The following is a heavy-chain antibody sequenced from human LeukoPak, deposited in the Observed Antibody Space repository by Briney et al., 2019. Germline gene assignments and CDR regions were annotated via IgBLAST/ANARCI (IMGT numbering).Heavy chain of an antibody. J-gene: IGHJ5*02. Sequence: GGSLRLSCAASGFTFSSYAMSWVRQAPGKGLEWVSAISGSGGSTYNADSVKGRFTISRDNSKNTLYLQMNSLRAEDTAVYYCAKIPYSSGWVQNWFDPWGQGTLVTVSS. CDR2: ISGSGGST. V-gene: IGHV3-23*01. CDR3: AKIPYSSGWVQNWFDP. D-gene: IGHD6-19*01. CDR1: GFTFSSYA.